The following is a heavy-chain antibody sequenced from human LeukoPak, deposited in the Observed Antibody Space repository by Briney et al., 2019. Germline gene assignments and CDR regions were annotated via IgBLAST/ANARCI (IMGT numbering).Heavy chain of an antibody. V-gene: IGHV4-59*08. CDR2: IYYSATT. Sequence: NTSETLSLSCTVSGGSINSYYWGWIRQPPGKGLEWIGYIYYSATTNYNPSPKSQVTISIDTSKNQFSLNLSSVTAADTAVYYRARHPSAAAKLLLDYWGQRTRVTVST. CDR1: GGSINSYY. CDR3: ARHPSAAAKLLLDY. J-gene: IGHJ4*02. D-gene: IGHD6-13*01.